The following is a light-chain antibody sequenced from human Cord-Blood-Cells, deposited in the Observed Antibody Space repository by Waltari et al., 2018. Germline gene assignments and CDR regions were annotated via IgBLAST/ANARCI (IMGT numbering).Light chain of an antibody. CDR3: CSYAGSSTCV. CDR1: SSDVGRYNH. J-gene: IGLJ1*01. Sequence: QSALPQPASVPGSPGQTITISRLRSSSDVGRYNHLSWYQQHPGKAPKLMLYEGSKRPSGVSNRFSGSKSGNTASLTISGLQAEDEADYYCCSYAGSSTCVFGTGTKLTVL. CDR2: EGS. V-gene: IGLV2-23*01.